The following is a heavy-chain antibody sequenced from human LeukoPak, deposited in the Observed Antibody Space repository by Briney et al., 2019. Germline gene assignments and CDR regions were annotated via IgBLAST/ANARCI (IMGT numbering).Heavy chain of an antibody. D-gene: IGHD5-12*01. CDR1: GFTFSSYG. Sequence: GGSLRLSCAASGFTFSSYGMHWVRQAPGKGLEWVAVIWYDGSNKYYADSVKGRFTISRDNSKNTLYLQMNSLRAEDTAVYYCARDLGGYSGYDSPNYYGMDVWGQGTTVTVSS. J-gene: IGHJ6*02. CDR2: IWYDGSNK. V-gene: IGHV3-33*01. CDR3: ARDLGGYSGYDSPNYYGMDV.